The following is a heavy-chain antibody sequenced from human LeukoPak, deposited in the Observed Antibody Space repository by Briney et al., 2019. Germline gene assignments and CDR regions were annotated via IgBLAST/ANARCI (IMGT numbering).Heavy chain of an antibody. CDR2: ISYDGSNS. D-gene: IGHD3-22*01. CDR3: AREPAGSGYGYCDD. J-gene: IGHJ4*02. V-gene: IGHV3-30-3*01. CDR1: GFAFTSYA. Sequence: PGGSLRLSCAASGFAFTSYAMHWVRQAPDKGLEWEAVISYDGSNSYYADSVKGRFTISRDNFKNTLYLQMNSLRVEDTAEYYCAREPAGSGYGYCDDWGQGTLVTVSS.